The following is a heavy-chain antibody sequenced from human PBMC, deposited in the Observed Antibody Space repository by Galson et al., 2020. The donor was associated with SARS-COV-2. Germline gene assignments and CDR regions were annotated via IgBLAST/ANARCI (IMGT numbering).Heavy chain of an antibody. Sequence: ETSETLSLTCTVSGGSISSYYWSWIRQPPGKGLEWIGYIYYSGSTNYNPSLKSRVTISVDTSKNQFSLKLSSVTAADTAVYYCAIQGDYGDYWGQGTLVTVSS. D-gene: IGHD4-17*01. V-gene: IGHV4-59*01. J-gene: IGHJ4*02. CDR3: AIQGDYGDY. CDR1: GGSISSYY. CDR2: IYYSGST.